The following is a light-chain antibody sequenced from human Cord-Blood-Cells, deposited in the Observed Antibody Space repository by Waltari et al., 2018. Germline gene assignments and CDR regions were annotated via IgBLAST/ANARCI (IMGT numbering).Light chain of an antibody. J-gene: IGKJ5*01. V-gene: IGKV3-11*01. CDR1: QSVSSY. CDR3: QQRSNWIT. CDR2: DAS. Sequence: EIVLPHPPATPSLSPGERATLSCRASQSVSSYLAWYQQKPGQAPRLLIYDASNRATGIPARFSGSGSGTDFTLTISSLEPEDFAVYYCQQRSNWITFGQGTRLEIK.